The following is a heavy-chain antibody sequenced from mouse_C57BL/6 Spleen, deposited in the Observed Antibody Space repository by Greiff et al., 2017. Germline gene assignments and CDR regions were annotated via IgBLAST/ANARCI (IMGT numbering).Heavy chain of an antibody. D-gene: IGHD1-1*01. J-gene: IGHJ4*01. Sequence: VQLQQSGAELVMPGASVKLSCKASGYTFTSYWMHWVKQRPGQGLEWIGEIDPSDSYTNYNQKFKGKSTLTVDKSSSTAYMQLSSQTSEDSAVYYCARNYGRRYYAMDYWCQGTSVTVSS. CDR2: IDPSDSYT. CDR3: ARNYGRRYYAMDY. V-gene: IGHV1-69*01. CDR1: GYTFTSYW.